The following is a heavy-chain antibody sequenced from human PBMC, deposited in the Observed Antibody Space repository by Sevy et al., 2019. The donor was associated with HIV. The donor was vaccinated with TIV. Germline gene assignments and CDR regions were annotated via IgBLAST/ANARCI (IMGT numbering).Heavy chain of an antibody. CDR1: GGSISRNSHY. Sequence: SETLSLTCTVSGGSISRNSHYWGWIRQPPGKGLEWIGSIYYSGRTYYNPSLKSRVTISGDTSKNQFALRLSSVTAADTAVYYCATHALSITIFGVVTRNWFDPWGQGTLVTVSS. D-gene: IGHD3-3*01. CDR2: IYYSGRT. CDR3: ATHALSITIFGVVTRNWFDP. J-gene: IGHJ5*02. V-gene: IGHV4-39*01.